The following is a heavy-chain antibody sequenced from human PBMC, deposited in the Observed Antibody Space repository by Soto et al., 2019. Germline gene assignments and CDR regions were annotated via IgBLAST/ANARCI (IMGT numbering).Heavy chain of an antibody. D-gene: IGHD3-3*01. V-gene: IGHV5-51*01. J-gene: IGHJ6*02. CDR1: GYSFTSYW. Sequence: LGESLKISCKGSGYSFTSYWIGWVRQMPGKGLGWMGIIYPGDSDTRYSPSFQGQVTISADKSISTAYLQWSSLKASDTAMYYCARANYDFWSGQYYYYYYGMDVWGQGTTVTVSS. CDR3: ARANYDFWSGQYYYYYYGMDV. CDR2: IYPGDSDT.